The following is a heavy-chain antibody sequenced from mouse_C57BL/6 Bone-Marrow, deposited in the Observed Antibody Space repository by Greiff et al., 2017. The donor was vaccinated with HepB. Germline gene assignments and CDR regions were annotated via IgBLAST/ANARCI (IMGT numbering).Heavy chain of an antibody. V-gene: IGHV14-1*01. CDR1: GFNFKDYY. Sequence: EVQLQQSGAELVRPGASVKLSCTASGFNFKDYYMHWVMQRPEQVLEWIGRIDPEDGDTEYAPKFQDKATMTADTSSNPAYMQLSSLTSEDTAVYYCTPNWERDYWGHGTTLTVSS. D-gene: IGHD4-1*02. J-gene: IGHJ2*01. CDR3: TPNWERDY. CDR2: IDPEDGDT.